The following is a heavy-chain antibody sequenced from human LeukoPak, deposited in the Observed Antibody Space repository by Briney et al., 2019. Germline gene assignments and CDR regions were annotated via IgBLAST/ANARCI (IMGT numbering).Heavy chain of an antibody. CDR2: IYYSGST. CDR3: ARTYYDILTGYYHSWFDP. J-gene: IGHJ5*02. V-gene: IGHV4-59*01. Sequence: SETLSLTCTVSGGFISSYYWSWIRQPPGKGLEWIGYIYYSGSTNYNPSLKSRVTISVDTSKNQFSLKLSSVTAADTAVYYCARTYYDILTGYYHSWFDPWGQGTLVTVSS. CDR1: GGFISSYY. D-gene: IGHD3-9*01.